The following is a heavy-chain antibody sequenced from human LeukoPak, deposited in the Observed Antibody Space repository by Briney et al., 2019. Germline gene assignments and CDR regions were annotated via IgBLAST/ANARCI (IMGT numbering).Heavy chain of an antibody. CDR2: ISGSGGRT. CDR1: GLTFSSYA. J-gene: IGHJ5*02. V-gene: IGHV3-23*01. CDR3: AKDRAVPIVGVYHWFDP. D-gene: IGHD3-3*01. Sequence: GGSLRLSCAASGLTFSSYAMSWVRQAPGKGREWVSAISGSGGRTYYADSVKGRFTITRDNSKNTLYLQMNSLRADATAVDYSAKDRAVPIVGVYHWFDPWGQGTLVTVSS.